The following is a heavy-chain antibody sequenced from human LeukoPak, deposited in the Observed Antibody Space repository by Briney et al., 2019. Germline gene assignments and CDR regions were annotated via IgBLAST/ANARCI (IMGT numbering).Heavy chain of an antibody. J-gene: IGHJ4*02. Sequence: GGSLRLSCGASGFTFSSYGILWVCQAPGKGLEWVAVIWYDGSNKYYADSVRGRFTIPRDNSKNTLYMQMNGLRAEDTAVYYCSRLGSGWAIDYWGQGTLVTVSS. CDR1: GFTFSSYG. D-gene: IGHD6-19*01. V-gene: IGHV3-33*01. CDR3: SRLGSGWAIDY. CDR2: IWYDGSNK.